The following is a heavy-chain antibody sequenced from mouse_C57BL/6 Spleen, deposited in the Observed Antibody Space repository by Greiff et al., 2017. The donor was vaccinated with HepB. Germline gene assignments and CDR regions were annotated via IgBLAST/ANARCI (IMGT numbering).Heavy chain of an antibody. CDR1: GYTFTSYW. CDR2: IHPNSGST. D-gene: IGHD2-12*01. Sequence: VQLQQPGAELVKPGASVKLSCKASGYTFTSYWMQWVKQRPGQGLEWIGMIHPNSGSTNYNEKFKSKATLTVDKSSSTAYMQLSSLTSEDSAVYYCARKNDGTWFAYWGQGTLVTVSA. CDR3: ARKNDGTWFAY. J-gene: IGHJ3*01. V-gene: IGHV1-64*01.